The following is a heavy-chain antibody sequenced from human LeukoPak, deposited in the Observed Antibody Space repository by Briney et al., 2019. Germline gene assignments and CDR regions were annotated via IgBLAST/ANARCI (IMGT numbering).Heavy chain of an antibody. CDR3: ATGSTIRYDYVWGSYRLFPFDY. J-gene: IGHJ4*02. CDR2: IGAYNGNT. V-gene: IGHV1-18*01. Sequence: ASVKVSCKASGYTFTSYGISWVRQAPGQGLEWMGWIGAYNGNTNYAQKLQGRVTMTTDTSTSTAYMELRSLRSDDTAVYYCATGSTIRYDYVWGSYRLFPFDYWGQGTLVTVSS. D-gene: IGHD3-16*02. CDR1: GYTFTSYG.